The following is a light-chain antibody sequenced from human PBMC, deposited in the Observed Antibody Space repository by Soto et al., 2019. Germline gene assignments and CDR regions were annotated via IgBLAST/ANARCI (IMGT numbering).Light chain of an antibody. CDR1: NIGSKS. V-gene: IGLV3-21*04. Sequence: SYELTQPPSVSVAPGKTARITCGGNNIGSKSVHWYQQKPGQAPVLVIYYDSDRPSGIPERFSGSNSGNTATLTISRVEAGDEADYYCQVWDSSSYHPVVFGGGTKLTVL. J-gene: IGLJ2*01. CDR2: YDS. CDR3: QVWDSSSYHPVV.